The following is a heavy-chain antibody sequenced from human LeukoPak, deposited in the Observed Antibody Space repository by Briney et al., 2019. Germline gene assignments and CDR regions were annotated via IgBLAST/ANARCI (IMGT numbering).Heavy chain of an antibody. CDR2: IIPIFGTA. J-gene: IGHJ6*03. CDR3: ARDHGGRYYYYYMDV. D-gene: IGHD5-24*01. V-gene: IGHV1-69*13. Sequence: GASVKVSCKASGGTFSSYAISWVRQAPGQGLEWMGGIIPIFGTANYAQKFQARVTITADESTSTAYMELSSLRSEDTAVYYCARDHGGRYYYYYMDVWRKGTTVTVSS. CDR1: GGTFSSYA.